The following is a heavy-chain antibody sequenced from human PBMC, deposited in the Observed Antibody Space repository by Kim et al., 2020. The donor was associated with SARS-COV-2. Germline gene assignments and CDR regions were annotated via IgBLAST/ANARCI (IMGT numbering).Heavy chain of an antibody. CDR2: ST. CDR3: ARAHGDLFDY. D-gene: IGHD4-17*01. V-gene: IGHV4-30-2*04. Sequence: STYHNPSLKSRVTISVDTSKNQFSLKLSSVTAADTAVYYCARAHGDLFDYWGQGTLVTVSS. J-gene: IGHJ4*02.